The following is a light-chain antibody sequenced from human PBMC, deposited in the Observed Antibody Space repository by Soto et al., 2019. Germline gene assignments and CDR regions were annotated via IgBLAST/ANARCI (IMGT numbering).Light chain of an antibody. Sequence: HSVLTQPPSASGTPGQRVTFSCSGGRSNIGSNYVFWYQQFPGTAPKLLIFRNNQRPSGVPDRFSGSKSGTSASLAISGLRSEDEADYYCTSWDDSLYHVVFGGGTKLTVL. V-gene: IGLV1-47*01. CDR1: RSNIGSNY. CDR3: TSWDDSLYHVV. J-gene: IGLJ2*01. CDR2: RNN.